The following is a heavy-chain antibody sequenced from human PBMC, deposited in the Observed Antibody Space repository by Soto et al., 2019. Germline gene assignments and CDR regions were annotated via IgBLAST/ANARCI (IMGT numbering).Heavy chain of an antibody. Sequence: SETLSLTCTVSGGSISSGGYYWSWIRQHPGKGLEWIGYIYYSGSTYYNPSLKSRVTISVDTSKNQFSLKLSSVTAADTAVYYCARDRWGGSGYSYFDSWGQGTLVTVSS. CDR3: ARDRWGGSGYSYFDS. CDR1: GGSISSGGYY. V-gene: IGHV4-31*03. CDR2: IYYSGST. D-gene: IGHD3-22*01. J-gene: IGHJ4*02.